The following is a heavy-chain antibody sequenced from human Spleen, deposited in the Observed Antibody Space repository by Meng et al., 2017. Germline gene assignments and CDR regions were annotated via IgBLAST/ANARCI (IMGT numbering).Heavy chain of an antibody. D-gene: IGHD3-3*01. J-gene: IGHJ4*02. Sequence: GESLKISCAASGFSFSSYAMSWVRQAPGKGLEWVAVISYDGSNKYYADSVKGRFTISRDNAKNTLYLQMNSLGADDTAVYYCARDLGWVLFDYWGQGALVTVSS. CDR1: GFSFSSYA. CDR3: ARDLGWVLFDY. V-gene: IGHV3-30*04. CDR2: ISYDGSNK.